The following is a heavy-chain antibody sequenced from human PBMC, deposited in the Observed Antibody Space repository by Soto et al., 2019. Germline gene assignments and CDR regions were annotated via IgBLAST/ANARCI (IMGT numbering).Heavy chain of an antibody. J-gene: IGHJ4*02. CDR1: GGSISSSSYY. CDR2: IYYIGST. D-gene: IGHD6-13*01. Sequence: QLQLQESGPGLVKPSETLSLTCTVSGGSISSSSYYLGWIRQPPGKGLEWIGSIYYIGSTYYNPSLKSRVTISVDTSTNQFSLMLSSVTAADTAVYYCARRGSSSWYGYWGPGTLVTVSS. V-gene: IGHV4-39*01. CDR3: ARRGSSSWYGY.